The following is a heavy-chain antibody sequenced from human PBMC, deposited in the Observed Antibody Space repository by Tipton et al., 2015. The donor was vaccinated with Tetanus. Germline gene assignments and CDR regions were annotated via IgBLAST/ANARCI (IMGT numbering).Heavy chain of an antibody. Sequence: SLRLSCAAAGFSFGDFTMAWVRQPPGKGLEWVSSISSVGNYIYYADSVKGRFTISRDNAKNSLYLQMNSLRAEDTAVYYCARDPVVVTAIPYYFDSGGQGTVVSVSS. CDR1: GFSFGDFT. V-gene: IGHV3-21*06. CDR3: ARDPVVVTAIPYYFDS. D-gene: IGHD2-21*02. J-gene: IGHJ4*02. CDR2: ISSVGNYI.